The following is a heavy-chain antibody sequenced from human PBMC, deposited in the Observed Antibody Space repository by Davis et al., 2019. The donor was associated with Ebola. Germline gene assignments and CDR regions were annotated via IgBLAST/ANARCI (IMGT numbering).Heavy chain of an antibody. D-gene: IGHD6-19*01. CDR1: GFTFSSYA. J-gene: IGHJ4*02. CDR2: ISGSGGST. Sequence: GESLKISCAASGFTFSSYAMSWVRQAPGKGLEWVSAISGSGGSTYYADSVKGRFTISRDNSKNTLYLQMNSLRAEDTAVYYCAKGSSGWSWAAGIGYWGQGTLVTVSS. V-gene: IGHV3-23*01. CDR3: AKGSSGWSWAAGIGY.